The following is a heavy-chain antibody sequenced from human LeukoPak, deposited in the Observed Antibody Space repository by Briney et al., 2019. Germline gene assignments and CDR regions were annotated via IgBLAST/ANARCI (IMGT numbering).Heavy chain of an antibody. D-gene: IGHD3-10*01. Sequence: PGGSLRLSCAASGFTFSDYYMSWIRQAPGKGLEWVSYISSSGSTIYYADSVKGRSTISRDNAKNSLYLQMNSLRAEDTAVYYCARVGITVVRGVKWMGYYFDYWGQGTLVTVSS. CDR1: GFTFSDYY. J-gene: IGHJ4*02. CDR3: ARVGITVVRGVKWMGYYFDY. CDR2: ISSSGSTI. V-gene: IGHV3-11*04.